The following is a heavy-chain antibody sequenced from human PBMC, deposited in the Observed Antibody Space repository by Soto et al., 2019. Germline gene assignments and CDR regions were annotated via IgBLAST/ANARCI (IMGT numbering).Heavy chain of an antibody. Sequence: SETLSLTCTVSGGSISSYYWSWIRQPPGKGLEWIGYMYNTGSTIYNPSLKSRVTLSVDTSQSQFSLKLNSVTAADTAVYYCTTEAYDNSGSLAFDIWGPGTLVTVSS. J-gene: IGHJ3*02. CDR2: MYNTGST. D-gene: IGHD3-22*01. V-gene: IGHV4-59*08. CDR3: TTEAYDNSGSLAFDI. CDR1: GGSISSYY.